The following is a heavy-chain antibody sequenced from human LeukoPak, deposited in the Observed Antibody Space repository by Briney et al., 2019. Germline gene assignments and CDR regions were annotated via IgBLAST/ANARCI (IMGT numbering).Heavy chain of an antibody. CDR3: ARHGSGGYSYGVLDY. CDR1: GGSISSGSYH. Sequence: SETLSLTCTVSGGSISSGSYHWGWIRQPPEKGLEWIGSIYYSGNTYYNPSLKSRVTISVDTSKNQFSLKLSSVTAADTAVYYCARHGSGGYSYGVLDYWGQGTLVTVSS. J-gene: IGHJ4*02. V-gene: IGHV4-39*01. D-gene: IGHD5-18*01. CDR2: IYYSGNT.